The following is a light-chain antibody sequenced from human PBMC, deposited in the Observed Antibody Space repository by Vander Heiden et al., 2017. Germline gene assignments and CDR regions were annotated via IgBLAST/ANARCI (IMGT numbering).Light chain of an antibody. CDR3: QRYVGSSFT. Sequence: EIVLTQSPGTLSLSPGERATLSCRASQSVSSGYLAWYQQKPGQAPRLLIFGASTRATGIPDRFSGSGSGTDFTLTVSRLEPEDFAVYYCQRYVGSSFTFGGGTRVEIK. CDR1: QSVSSGY. CDR2: GAS. V-gene: IGKV3-20*01. J-gene: IGKJ4*01.